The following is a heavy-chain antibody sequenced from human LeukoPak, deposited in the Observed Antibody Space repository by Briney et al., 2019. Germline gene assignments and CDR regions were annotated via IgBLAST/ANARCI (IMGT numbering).Heavy chain of an antibody. CDR1: GFTFSNAW. CDR2: IKSKTDGGTT. J-gene: IGHJ4*02. D-gene: IGHD3-22*01. V-gene: IGHV3-15*01. CDR3: TTTDDSSGYLSDY. Sequence: PGGSLRLSCVASGFTFSNAWMSWVRQAPGKGLEWVGRIKSKTDGGTTDYAAPVKGRFTISRDDSKNTLYLQMNSLKTEDTAVYYCTTTDDSSGYLSDYWGQGTLVTVSS.